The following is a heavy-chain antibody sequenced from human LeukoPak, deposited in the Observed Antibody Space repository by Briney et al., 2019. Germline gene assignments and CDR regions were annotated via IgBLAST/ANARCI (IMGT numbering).Heavy chain of an antibody. V-gene: IGHV1-24*01. CDR2: FDPEDGET. D-gene: IGHD6-13*01. CDR3: ARGDSRSPRNAFDI. CDR1: GYTLTELS. J-gene: IGHJ3*02. Sequence: ASVKVSCKVSGYTLTELSMHWVRQAPGKGLEWMGGFDPEDGETIYARKFQGRVTMTEDTSTDTAYMELSSLRSEDTAVYYCARGDSRSPRNAFDIWGQGIMVTVSS.